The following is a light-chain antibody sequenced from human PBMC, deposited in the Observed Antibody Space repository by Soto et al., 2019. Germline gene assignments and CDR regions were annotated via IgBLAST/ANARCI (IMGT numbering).Light chain of an antibody. CDR2: GNS. Sequence: QSVLTQPPSVSGAPGQRVTISCTGSSSNIGAGYDVHWYQQLPGTAPKLLIYGNSNRPSGVPDRLSGSKSGTSASLAITGLQAEDEADYYCQSYDSSRSNWVFGGGTKVTVL. J-gene: IGLJ3*02. V-gene: IGLV1-40*01. CDR1: SSNIGAGYD. CDR3: QSYDSSRSNWV.